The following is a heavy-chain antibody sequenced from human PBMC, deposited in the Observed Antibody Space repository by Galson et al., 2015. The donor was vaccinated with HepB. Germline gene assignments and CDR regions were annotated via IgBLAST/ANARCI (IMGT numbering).Heavy chain of an antibody. Sequence: SVKVSCKASGYTFTGYYMHWVRQAPGQGLEWMGWINPNSGGTNYAQKFQGRVTMTRDTSISTAYMELSRLRSDDTAVYYCARRNPAAGTGAFDIWGQGTMVTVSS. V-gene: IGHV1-2*02. J-gene: IGHJ3*02. CDR1: GYTFTGYY. CDR2: INPNSGGT. CDR3: ARRNPAAGTGAFDI. D-gene: IGHD6-13*01.